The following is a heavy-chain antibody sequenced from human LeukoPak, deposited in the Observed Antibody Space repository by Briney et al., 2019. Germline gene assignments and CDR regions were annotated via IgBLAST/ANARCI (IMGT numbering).Heavy chain of an antibody. Sequence: GGSLRLSCAASGFTFSSYSMNWVRQVPGKGLEWVSFISSSSSYIYYVDSVQGRFTIYRDNDKNSLYLQMNSMRAEDTAVYYCGRAAIFGWFDPWGQGTLVTVSS. CDR1: GFTFSSYS. D-gene: IGHD3-9*01. J-gene: IGHJ5*02. CDR3: GRAAIFGWFDP. CDR2: ISSSSSYI. V-gene: IGHV3-21*01.